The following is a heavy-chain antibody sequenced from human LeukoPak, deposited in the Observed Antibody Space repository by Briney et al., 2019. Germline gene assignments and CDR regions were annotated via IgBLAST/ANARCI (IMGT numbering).Heavy chain of an antibody. J-gene: IGHJ4*02. D-gene: IGHD6-19*01. Sequence: GGSLRLSCAASGFTFSNAWMSWVRQAPGKGLGWVGRLKSKTDGGTTDYAAPVRGRFAISRDDSKNTLYLQMNSLKTEDTAMYYCTTARPYSSGWYKAYYFGSWGQGTLVTVSS. CDR1: GFTFSNAW. V-gene: IGHV3-15*01. CDR3: TTARPYSSGWYKAYYFGS. CDR2: LKSKTDGGTT.